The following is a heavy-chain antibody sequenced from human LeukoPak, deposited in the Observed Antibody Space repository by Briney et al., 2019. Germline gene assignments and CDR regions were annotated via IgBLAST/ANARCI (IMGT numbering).Heavy chain of an antibody. V-gene: IGHV4-4*09. J-gene: IGHJ6*03. CDR2: ISTSGST. D-gene: IGHD5-24*01. CDR3: ARDGGGEGYNSYYYYYMDV. Sequence: SETLSLTCAVYGGSFSGYNWNWIRQPPGKGLEWIGRISTSGSTNYNPSLKSRVTISVDTSKNQFSLKLTSVTAADTAVYYCARDGGGEGYNSYYYYYMDVWGKGTTVTISS. CDR1: GGSFSGYN.